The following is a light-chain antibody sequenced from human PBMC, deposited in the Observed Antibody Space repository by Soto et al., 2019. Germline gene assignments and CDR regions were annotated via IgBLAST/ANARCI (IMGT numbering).Light chain of an antibody. Sequence: EIVLTQSPASLSLSPGERATLSCRPSQSIRNYLTWYQQKPGQAPRLLIYDVSNRATGIPARFSASGSGTDFTLTISGLEPEDFAVYYCQQRTDWLYTFGQGTKLEIK. CDR2: DVS. CDR3: QQRTDWLYT. V-gene: IGKV3-11*01. CDR1: QSIRNY. J-gene: IGKJ2*01.